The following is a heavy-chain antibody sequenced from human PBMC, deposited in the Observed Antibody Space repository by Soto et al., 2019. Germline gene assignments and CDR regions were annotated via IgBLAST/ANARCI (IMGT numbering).Heavy chain of an antibody. CDR1: GDSVSSNSAA. D-gene: IGHD2-2*01. J-gene: IGHJ5*02. CDR2: TYYRSKWYN. CDR3: ARSIVVVPAAILKNWFDP. V-gene: IGHV6-1*01. Sequence: SQTLSLTCAISGDSVSSNSAAWNWIRQSPSRGPEWLGRTYYRSKWYNDYAVSVKSRITINPDTSKNQFSLQLNSVTPEGTAVYYCARSIVVVPAAILKNWFDPWGQGTLVTVSS.